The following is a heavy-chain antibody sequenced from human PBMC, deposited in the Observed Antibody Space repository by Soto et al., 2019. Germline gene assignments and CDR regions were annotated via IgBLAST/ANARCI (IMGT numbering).Heavy chain of an antibody. CDR1: GGSISSYY. V-gene: IGHV4-59*01. J-gene: IGHJ6*02. D-gene: IGHD2-2*01. CDR2: IYYSGST. CDR3: ARAAMAVVVPAAVYYYYGMDV. Sequence: SETLSLTCTVSGGSISSYYWSWIRQPPGKGLEWIGYIYYSGSTNYNPSLKSRVTISVDTSKNQFSLKLSSVTAADTAVYYCARAAMAVVVPAAVYYYYGMDVWGQVPTVTFSS.